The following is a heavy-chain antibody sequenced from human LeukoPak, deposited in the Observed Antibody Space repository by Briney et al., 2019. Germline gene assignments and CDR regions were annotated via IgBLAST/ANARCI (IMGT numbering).Heavy chain of an antibody. D-gene: IGHD5-18*01. V-gene: IGHV3-21*04. J-gene: IGHJ4*02. CDR1: GFTFSSYS. CDR3: ARTYSFGFYFDD. CDR2: ISSSSSYI. Sequence: PGGSLRLSCAASGFTFSSYSMNWVRQAPGKGLEWVSSISSSSSYIYYADSVKGRFTISRDNAKNSLYLQMNSLRADDTAVYYCARTYSFGFYFDDWGQGTLVTVSS.